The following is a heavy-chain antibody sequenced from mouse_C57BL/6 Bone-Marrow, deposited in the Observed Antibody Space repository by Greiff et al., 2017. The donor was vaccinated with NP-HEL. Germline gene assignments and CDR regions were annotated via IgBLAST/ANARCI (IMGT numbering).Heavy chain of an antibody. CDR3: ARSGYYDYLFAY. Sequence: QVQLKESGAELVKPGASVKLSCKASGYTFTSYWMHWVKQRPGQGLEWIGMIHPNSGSTNYNEKFKSKATLTVDKSSSTAYMQLSSLTSEDSAVYYCARSGYYDYLFAYWGQGTLVTVSA. V-gene: IGHV1-64*01. J-gene: IGHJ3*01. CDR2: IHPNSGST. D-gene: IGHD2-4*01. CDR1: GYTFTSYW.